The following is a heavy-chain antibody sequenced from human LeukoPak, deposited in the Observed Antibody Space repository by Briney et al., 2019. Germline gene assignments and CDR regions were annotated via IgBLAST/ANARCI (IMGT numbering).Heavy chain of an antibody. V-gene: IGHV1-2*02. CDR2: INPNSGGT. D-gene: IGHD3-22*01. CDR1: GYTFTGYY. CDR3: ARAYYHDSSGYFIDY. J-gene: IGHJ4*02. Sequence: ASVKVSCKASGYTFTGYYMHWVRQAPGQGLEWMGWINPNSGGTNYAQKFQGRVTMTRDTSISTAYMELSRLRSDDTAVYYCARAYYHDSSGYFIDYWGQGTLVTVSS.